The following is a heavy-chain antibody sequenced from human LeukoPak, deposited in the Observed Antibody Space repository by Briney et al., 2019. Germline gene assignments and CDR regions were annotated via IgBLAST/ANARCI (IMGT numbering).Heavy chain of an antibody. CDR3: ASTTYYYGLGSLPY. CDR2: IWYDGSNK. CDR1: GFTFSSYG. Sequence: PGGSLRLSCAASGFTFSSYGMPWVRQAPGKGMEWVVVIWYDGSNKYYADSVKGRFTISRDNSKNTLCLQMNSLRAEDTAVYYCASTTYYYGLGSLPYWGQGTLVTVSS. J-gene: IGHJ4*02. V-gene: IGHV3-33*01. D-gene: IGHD3-10*01.